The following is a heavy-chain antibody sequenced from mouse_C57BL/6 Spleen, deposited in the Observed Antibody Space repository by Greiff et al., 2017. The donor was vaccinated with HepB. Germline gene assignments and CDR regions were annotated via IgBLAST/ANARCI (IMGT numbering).Heavy chain of an antibody. Sequence: QVQLKQPGAELVKPGASVKLSCKASGYTFTSYWMQWVKQRPGQGLEWIGEIDPSDSYTNYNQKFKGKATLTVDTSSSTAYMQLSSLTSEDSAVYYCARGNLITTVVASLDYWGQGTTLTVSS. CDR1: GYTFTSYW. V-gene: IGHV1-50*01. CDR2: IDPSDSYT. CDR3: ARGNLITTVVASLDY. D-gene: IGHD1-1*01. J-gene: IGHJ2*01.